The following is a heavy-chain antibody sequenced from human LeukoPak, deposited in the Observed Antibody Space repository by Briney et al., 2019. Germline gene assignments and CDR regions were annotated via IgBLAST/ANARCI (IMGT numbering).Heavy chain of an antibody. CDR1: GFTFSSYS. Sequence: GGSLRLSCLASGFTFSSYSMSWVRQAPGKGLEWVSALSDGKEIPYYADSVKGRFTVSRDSSKNTLYLQLSSLRAEDTAVYYCARGWYSSSWYVGYFDLWGRGTLVTVSS. D-gene: IGHD6-13*01. CDR3: ARGWYSSSWYVGYFDL. V-gene: IGHV3-23*01. J-gene: IGHJ2*01. CDR2: LSDGKEIP.